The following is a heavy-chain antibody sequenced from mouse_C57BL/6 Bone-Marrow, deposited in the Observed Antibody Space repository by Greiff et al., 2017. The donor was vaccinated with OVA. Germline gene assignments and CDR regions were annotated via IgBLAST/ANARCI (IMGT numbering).Heavy chain of an antibody. Sequence: EVNVVESGGDLVKPGGSLKLSCAASGFTFSSYGMSWVRQTPDKRLEWVATISSGGSYNNYPDSVKGRFTISRANAKNTLYLQMSSLKSEDTAMYYCASNLDLAYWGQGTLVTVSA. CDR3: ASNLDLAY. D-gene: IGHD4-1*01. V-gene: IGHV5-6*01. CDR1: GFTFSSYG. CDR2: ISSGGSYN. J-gene: IGHJ3*01.